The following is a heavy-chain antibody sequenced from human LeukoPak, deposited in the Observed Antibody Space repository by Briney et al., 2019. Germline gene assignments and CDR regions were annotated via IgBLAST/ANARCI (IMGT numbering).Heavy chain of an antibody. V-gene: IGHV1-18*01. CDR1: GYTFTNYG. Sequence: ASVKVSCKASGYTFTNYGISWVRQAPGQGLEWWGWISTNSDIRTYPQTLQGRFTMTTDTATTTAYMELNNLTFDDTAVYYCARDWDAMNNCFDPWGQGTPVTVSS. CDR2: ISTNSDIR. J-gene: IGHJ5*02. CDR3: ARDWDAMNNCFDP. D-gene: IGHD1-26*01.